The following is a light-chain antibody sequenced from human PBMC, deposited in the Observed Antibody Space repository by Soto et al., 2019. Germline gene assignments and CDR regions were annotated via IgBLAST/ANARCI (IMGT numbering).Light chain of an antibody. J-gene: IGLJ2*01. CDR1: SSDVGGYNS. CDR2: EVS. CDR3: SSYAGSNNLV. V-gene: IGLV2-8*01. Sequence: QSALTQPPSASGSPGQSVTISCTGSSSDVGGYNSVSWYQHHPGKVPKVMIYEVSKRPSGVPDRFSGPKSVNTASLTVSGLQAEDEADYYCSSYAGSNNLVFGGGTKVTVL.